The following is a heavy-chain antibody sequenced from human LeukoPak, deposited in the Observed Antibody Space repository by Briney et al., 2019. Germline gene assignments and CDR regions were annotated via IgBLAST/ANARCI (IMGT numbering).Heavy chain of an antibody. V-gene: IGHV3-23*01. CDR2: ISGSDGST. J-gene: IGHJ4*02. D-gene: IGHD1-1*01. Sequence: GGSLRLSCAASGFTFSNYAISWVRQAPGKGLEWVSAISGSDGSTFYADSVKGRFTISRENSQNTLYLQMDSLRAEDTAVYYCVPLEATRIDYWGQGTLVTVSS. CDR1: GFTFSNYA. CDR3: VPLEATRIDY.